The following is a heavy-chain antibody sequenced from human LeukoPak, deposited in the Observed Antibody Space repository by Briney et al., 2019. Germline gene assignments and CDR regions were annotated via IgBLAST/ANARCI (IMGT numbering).Heavy chain of an antibody. CDR1: GFTFSSYD. CDR3: ARESSPYYYDSSDSMSFDY. V-gene: IGHV3-30*04. Sequence: GGSLRLSCAASGFTFSSYDMHWVRQAPGKGLEWVALISYDGSNKYYADSVKGRFTISRDNSKNTVYLQMNSLRAEDTAVYYCARESSPYYYDSSDSMSFDYWGQGTLVTVSS. CDR2: ISYDGSNK. J-gene: IGHJ4*02. D-gene: IGHD3-22*01.